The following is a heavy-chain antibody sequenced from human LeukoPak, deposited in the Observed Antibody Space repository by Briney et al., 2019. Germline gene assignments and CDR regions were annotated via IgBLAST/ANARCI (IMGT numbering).Heavy chain of an antibody. CDR2: ISSSSSYI. CDR3: ARGRHIRSYHYFDY. CDR1: GFTFSSYS. D-gene: IGHD1-26*01. V-gene: IGHV3-21*01. J-gene: IGHJ4*02. Sequence: GGFLRLSCAASGFTFSSYSMNWVRQAPGKGLEWVSSISSSSSYIYYADSVKGRFTISRDNAKNSLYLQMNSLRAEDTAVYYCARGRHIRSYHYFDYWGQGTLVTVSS.